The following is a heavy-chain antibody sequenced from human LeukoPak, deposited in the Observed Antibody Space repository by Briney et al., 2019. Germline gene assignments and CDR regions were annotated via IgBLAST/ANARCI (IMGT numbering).Heavy chain of an antibody. CDR3: ARRDWYSGAFDI. D-gene: IGHD3/OR15-3a*01. CDR1: GFTFSSYD. V-gene: IGHV3-13*05. Sequence: GGSLLLSCAASGFTFSSYDMQWVREATGKGVEWVSAIGTAGDPYYPGSVKGRFTISRENAKNSLYLQMNSLRAGDTAVYYCARRDWYSGAFDIWGQGTMVTVSS. J-gene: IGHJ3*02. CDR2: IGTAGDP.